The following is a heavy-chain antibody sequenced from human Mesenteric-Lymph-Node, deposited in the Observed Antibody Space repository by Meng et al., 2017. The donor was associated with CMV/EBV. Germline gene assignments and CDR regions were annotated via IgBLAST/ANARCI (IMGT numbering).Heavy chain of an antibody. CDR2: IKYHGGEI. J-gene: IGHJ4*02. D-gene: IGHD2-2*02. V-gene: IGHV3-30*02. CDR1: GFIFSSYD. Sequence: GGSLRLSCAASGFIFSSYDMHWVRQAPGKALEWLALIKYHGGEIFVADSVRGRLTISRDNSKSTLYLQMDSLSREDTAVYYCAKEGRGTYTDFDGWGQGTLVTVSS. CDR3: AKEGRGTYTDFDG.